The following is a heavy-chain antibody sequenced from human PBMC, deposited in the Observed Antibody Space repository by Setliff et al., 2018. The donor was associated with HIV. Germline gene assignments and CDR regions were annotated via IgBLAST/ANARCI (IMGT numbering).Heavy chain of an antibody. D-gene: IGHD6-13*01. V-gene: IGHV1-69*13. CDR3: ATNREQLTMTYYYYYMDV. J-gene: IGHJ6*03. CDR1: GYTFTSYG. Sequence: VASVKVSCKASGYTFTSYGISWVRRAPGQGPEWMGAIIPIFGTTKYAQRFQGRVTITADASTSTAYMELSSLRSEDTAVYYCATNREQLTMTYYYYYMDVWGKGTTVTVSS. CDR2: IIPIFGTT.